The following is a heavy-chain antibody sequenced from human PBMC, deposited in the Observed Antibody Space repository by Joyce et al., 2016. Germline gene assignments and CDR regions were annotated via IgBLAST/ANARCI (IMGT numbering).Heavy chain of an antibody. CDR3: ATDRPPSVFDGYDYYGLDV. J-gene: IGHJ6*02. V-gene: IGHV1-69*01. CDR2: IIPFYGTP. D-gene: IGHD2-21*02. CDR1: GGTFSSYS. Sequence: QVQLVQSGAEVKKPGSSVKVSCKASGGTFSSYSINWVRQAPGQGLEWMGGIIPFYGTPNYAQKFQGRVTITADGSMSTVSMAVTSLRSEDTAVYYCATDRPPSVFDGYDYYGLDVWGQGTIVTVSS.